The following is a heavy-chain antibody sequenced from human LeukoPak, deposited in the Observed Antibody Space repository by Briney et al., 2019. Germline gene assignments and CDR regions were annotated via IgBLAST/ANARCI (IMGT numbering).Heavy chain of an antibody. J-gene: IGHJ3*02. V-gene: IGHV1-2*02. D-gene: IGHD3-3*01. CDR2: INPNSGGT. Sequence: GASVKVSCKASGYTFTDYYMHWVRQAPGQGLEWMGWINPNSGGTNYAQKFQGRVTMTRDTSISTAYMELSRLRSDDTAIYYCATVLRFLEWSVFDIWGQGTMVTVSS. CDR1: GYTFTDYY. CDR3: ATVLRFLEWSVFDI.